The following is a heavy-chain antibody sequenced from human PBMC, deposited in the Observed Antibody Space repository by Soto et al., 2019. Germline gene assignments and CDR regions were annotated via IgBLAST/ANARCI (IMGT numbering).Heavy chain of an antibody. J-gene: IGHJ5*02. V-gene: IGHV1-69*02. CDR1: GGTFSTYT. CDR2: IIPIIGII. CDR3: XXXXXXXXXXXXAXSXX. Sequence: QVQLVQSGAEVKKPGSSVKVSCKASGGTFSTYTITWVRQAPGQGLEWMGRIIPIIGIINYAQKFQGRVTISADKFTGTAYMELTXXRXXXXXXXXXXXXXXXXXXXXXAXSXXWGQGTLVTVSS.